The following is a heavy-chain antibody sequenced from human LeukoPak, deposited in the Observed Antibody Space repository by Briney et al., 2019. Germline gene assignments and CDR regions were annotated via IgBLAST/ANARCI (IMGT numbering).Heavy chain of an antibody. CDR1: GGSISSSSYY. V-gene: IGHV4-39*07. Sequence: SETLSLTCTVAGGSISSSSYYWGWIREPPGKGLEWIGSIYYGASDYYNSSLKSRVSISVDTSKNQFSLKLSSVTAADTAVYYCARWTRTYGSGRNTFDYWGQGTLVTVSS. CDR3: ARWTRTYGSGRNTFDY. CDR2: IYYGASD. J-gene: IGHJ4*02. D-gene: IGHD3-10*01.